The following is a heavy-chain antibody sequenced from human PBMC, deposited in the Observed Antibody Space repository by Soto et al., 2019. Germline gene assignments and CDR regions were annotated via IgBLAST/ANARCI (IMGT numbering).Heavy chain of an antibody. J-gene: IGHJ5*02. CDR2: IWYDGSNK. CDR3: APGPTVFNWFDP. CDR1: GFTLSSYG. Sequence: GGSLRLSCAASGFTLSSYGMHWVRQAPGKGLEWVAVIWYDGSNKYYADSVKGRFTISRDNSKNTLYLQMNSLRAEDTAVYYCAPGPTVFNWFDPWGQGTLVTVSS. D-gene: IGHD4-17*01. V-gene: IGHV3-33*01.